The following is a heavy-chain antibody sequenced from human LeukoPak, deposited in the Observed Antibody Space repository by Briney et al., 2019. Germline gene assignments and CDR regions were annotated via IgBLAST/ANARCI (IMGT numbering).Heavy chain of an antibody. CDR1: GFTFSSYS. J-gene: IGHJ4*02. V-gene: IGHV3-21*01. CDR2: ISILIIYT. D-gene: IGHD6-6*01. CDR3: ARVSEYSSSSSDY. Sequence: GGSLRLSCAASGFTFSSYSMNWVRQAPGKGMEWVSSISILIIYTHSPHSVTAPFTTSRPNANHSLYLQMNSLRAEDTAVYYCARVSEYSSSSSDYWGQGTLVTVSS.